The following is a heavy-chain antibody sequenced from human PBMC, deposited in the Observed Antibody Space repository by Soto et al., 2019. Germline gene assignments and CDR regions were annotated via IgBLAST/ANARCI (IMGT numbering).Heavy chain of an antibody. J-gene: IGHJ3*02. Sequence: LSLTCNVSGGSISSGDYYWSWTRQPPGKALEWIGYIYFSETTSYNPSLKSRVTISADKSKNQFSLRLTSVTAADTAVYYCGIVDMITFGGLTGPNDAFDIWGQGKLVTVSS. CDR1: GGSISSGDYY. CDR2: IYFSETT. CDR3: GIVDMITFGGLTGPNDAFDI. V-gene: IGHV4-30-4*01. D-gene: IGHD3-16*01.